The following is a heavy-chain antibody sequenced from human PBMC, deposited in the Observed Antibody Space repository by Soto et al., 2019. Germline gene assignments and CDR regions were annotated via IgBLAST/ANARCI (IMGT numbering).Heavy chain of an antibody. CDR2: IYYTGST. V-gene: IGHV4-59*08. Sequence: SETLSLTCIVSGCSINSYYWSWIRQPPGKGLEWIGYIYYTGSTNYSPSLKSRVTISVDASKNQFSLTLSSVTAADTAVYYCASHPWNGHYYFEYRGQGTLVTV. CDR3: ASHPWNGHYYFEY. D-gene: IGHD3-3*01. J-gene: IGHJ4*02. CDR1: GCSINSYY.